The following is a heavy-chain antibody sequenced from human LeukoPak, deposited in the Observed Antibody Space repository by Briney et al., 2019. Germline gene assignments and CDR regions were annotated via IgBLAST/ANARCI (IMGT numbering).Heavy chain of an antibody. D-gene: IGHD3-10*01. Sequence: GGSLRLSCAASGFTVSSNYMNWVRQAPGKGLEWVSVICSGGSTYYADSVKGQFTISRDNSKNTLYLQMNSLRAEDTAVYYCARGRITMVRESDTFDIWGQGTVVTVSS. CDR2: ICSGGST. V-gene: IGHV3-53*01. CDR3: ARGRITMVRESDTFDI. CDR1: GFTVSSNY. J-gene: IGHJ3*02.